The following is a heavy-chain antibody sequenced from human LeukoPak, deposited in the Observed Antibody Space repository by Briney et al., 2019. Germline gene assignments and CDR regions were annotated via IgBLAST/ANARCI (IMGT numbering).Heavy chain of an antibody. V-gene: IGHV4-59*01. Sequence: SETLSLTCTVSGGSISSYYWSWIRQPPGKGLEWIGYIYYSGSTNYNPSLKSRVTISVDTSKNQFSLKLSSVTAADTAVYYCARRIAVAADLDYWGQGTLVTVSS. CDR3: ARRIAVAADLDY. CDR1: GGSISSYY. J-gene: IGHJ4*02. D-gene: IGHD6-19*01. CDR2: IYYSGST.